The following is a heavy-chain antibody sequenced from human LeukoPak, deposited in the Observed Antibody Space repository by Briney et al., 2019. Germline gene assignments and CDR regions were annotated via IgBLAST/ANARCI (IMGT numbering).Heavy chain of an antibody. CDR2: VSWNSGSI. Sequence: GRSLRLSCAASGFTFDDYAMHWVRQAPGKGLEWVSGVSWNSGSIGYADSVKGRFTISRDNAKNSLYLQMNSLRAEDTALYYCAKGKVYSSSWYGDYWGQGTLVTVSS. D-gene: IGHD6-13*01. J-gene: IGHJ4*02. CDR1: GFTFDDYA. V-gene: IGHV3-9*01. CDR3: AKGKVYSSSWYGDY.